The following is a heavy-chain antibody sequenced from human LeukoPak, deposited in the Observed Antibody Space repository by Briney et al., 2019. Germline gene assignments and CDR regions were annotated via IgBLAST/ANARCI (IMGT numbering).Heavy chain of an antibody. CDR1: GFSFSDYS. CDR2: LGRSGENR. CDR3: VKDRPCESCMPMDA. D-gene: IGHD2-2*01. V-gene: IGHV3-23*01. Sequence: LAGGSLRLSCAASGFSFSDYSMSWVRQAPGKGLEWVSGLGRSGENRYYASSVRGRFSISRDNIGHTVYLQMNSLRAEDTAIYYCVKDRPCESCMPMDAWGQGTTVTVSS. J-gene: IGHJ6*02.